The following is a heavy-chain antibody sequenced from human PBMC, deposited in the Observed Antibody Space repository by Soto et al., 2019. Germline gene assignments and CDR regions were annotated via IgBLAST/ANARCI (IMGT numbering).Heavy chain of an antibody. CDR3: ARLIMSANSFDI. Sequence: SETLSLTCAVSGSSISTENWWSWVRQPPGKGLEWIGEIYHGGGARYNPSLRRRVTISVDKSKNQFSLNLSSVTAADTAVYYCARLIMSANSFDIWGQGTMVTVSS. J-gene: IGHJ3*02. V-gene: IGHV4-4*02. CDR1: GSSISTENW. D-gene: IGHD2-8*01. CDR2: IYHGGGA.